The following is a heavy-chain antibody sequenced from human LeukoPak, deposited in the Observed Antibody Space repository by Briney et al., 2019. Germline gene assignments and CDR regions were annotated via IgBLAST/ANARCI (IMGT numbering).Heavy chain of an antibody. CDR2: ISYDGSNK. J-gene: IGHJ4*02. CDR3: AKRTYYYDSSAATQRYYFDY. V-gene: IGHV3-30-3*02. D-gene: IGHD3-22*01. CDR1: GFTFSSYA. Sequence: GGSLRLSCAASGFTFSSYAMHWVRQAPGKGLEWGAVISYDGSNKYYADSVKGRFTISRDNSKNMLYLQMNSLRAEDTAVYYCAKRTYYYDSSAATQRYYFDYWGQGTLVTVSS.